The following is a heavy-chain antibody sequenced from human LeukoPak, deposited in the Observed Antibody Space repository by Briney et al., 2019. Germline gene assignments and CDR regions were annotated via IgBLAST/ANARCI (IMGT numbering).Heavy chain of an antibody. D-gene: IGHD3-22*01. V-gene: IGHV3-48*03. CDR2: ISSSGSTI. CDR1: GFTFSSYE. J-gene: IGHJ4*02. Sequence: PGGSLRLSCAASGFTFSSYEMNWVRQAPGKGLEWVSYISSSGSTIYYADSVKGRFTISRDNAKNSLYLQMNSLRAEDTAVYYCARKYYYDSSGYWVFDYWGQGTLVTVSS. CDR3: ARKYYYDSSGYWVFDY.